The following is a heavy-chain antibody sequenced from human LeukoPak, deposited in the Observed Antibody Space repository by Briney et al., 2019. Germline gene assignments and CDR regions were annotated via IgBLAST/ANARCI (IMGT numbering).Heavy chain of an antibody. V-gene: IGHV3-30-3*01. CDR2: ILYDGTNQ. CDR1: GFAFSTYA. D-gene: IGHD4-17*01. J-gene: IGHJ4*02. Sequence: GGSLRLSCAASGFAFSTYAMHWVRQAPGKGLEWVAVILYDGTNQYYADSVKGRFTISRDNSRNTLYLQMNSLKVEDTAVYYCARDFRDYRDYVAYFDSWGQGTLVTVSS. CDR3: ARDFRDYRDYVAYFDS.